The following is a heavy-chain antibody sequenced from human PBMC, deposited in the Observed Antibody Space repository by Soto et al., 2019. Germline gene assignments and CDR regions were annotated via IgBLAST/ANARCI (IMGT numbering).Heavy chain of an antibody. Sequence: SETLSLTCTVSGGSISSYYWSWIRQPPGKGLEWIGYIYYSGSTNYNPSLKSRVTISVDTSKNQFSLKLSSVTAADTAVYYCARSPYGHYFDYWGQGTLVTVSS. CDR3: ARSPYGHYFDY. V-gene: IGHV4-59*01. J-gene: IGHJ4*02. CDR2: IYYSGST. CDR1: GGSISSYY. D-gene: IGHD3-10*01.